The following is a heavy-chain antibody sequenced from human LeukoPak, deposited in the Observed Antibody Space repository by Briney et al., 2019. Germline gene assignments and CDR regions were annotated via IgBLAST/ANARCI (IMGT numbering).Heavy chain of an antibody. D-gene: IGHD1-26*01. J-gene: IGHJ3*02. CDR1: GGSISSYY. V-gene: IGHV4-59*01. CDR2: IYYSGST. CDR3: ARARGSFKRDAFDI. Sequence: PSEXLSLTCTVSGGSISSYYWSWLRQPPGKGLEWIGYIYYSGSTNYNPSLRSRVTISVDTSKNQFSLKLSSVTAADTAVYYCARARGSFKRDAFDIWGQGTMVTVSS.